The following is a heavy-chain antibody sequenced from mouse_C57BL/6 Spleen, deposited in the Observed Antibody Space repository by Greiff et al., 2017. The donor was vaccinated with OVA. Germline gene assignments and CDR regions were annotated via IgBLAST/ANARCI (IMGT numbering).Heavy chain of an antibody. CDR1: GYTFTSYW. J-gene: IGHJ4*01. D-gene: IGHD1-1*01. Sequence: QVQLKQPGAELVKPGASVKMSCTASGYTFTSYWITWVKQRPGQGLEWIGDIYPGSGSTNYNEKFKSKATLTVDTSSSTAYMQLSSLTAEDSAVYYCARSPITTVVATDYYAMDYWGQGTSVTVSS. CDR2: IYPGSGST. CDR3: ARSPITTVVATDYYAMDY. V-gene: IGHV1-55*01.